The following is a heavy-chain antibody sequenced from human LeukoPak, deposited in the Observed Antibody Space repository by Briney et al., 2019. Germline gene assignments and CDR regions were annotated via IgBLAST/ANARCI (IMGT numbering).Heavy chain of an antibody. D-gene: IGHD1-26*01. CDR3: ARGRWELPF. CDR2: IYYSGST. CDR1: GGSISSSSYY. J-gene: IGHJ4*02. Sequence: SETLSLTCTVSGGSISSSSYYWGWIRQPPGKGLEWIGSIYYSGSTYYNPSLKSRVTISVDTSKNQFSLKLSSVTAADTAVYYCARGRWELPFWGQGTLVTVSS. V-gene: IGHV4-39*07.